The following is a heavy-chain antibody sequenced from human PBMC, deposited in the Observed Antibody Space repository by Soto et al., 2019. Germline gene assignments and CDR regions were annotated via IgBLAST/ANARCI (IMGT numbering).Heavy chain of an antibody. J-gene: IGHJ3*02. Sequence: PSETLSLTCSVSGGTINSGDYFWSWIRQPPGKGLEWIGETFHTGSTYYNPSLKSRVTMSMDMSKSQVSLRLSSVTAADTGVYYCARGGSNDWQVAFDIWGQGTMVTVSS. CDR1: GGTINSGDYF. CDR3: ARGGSNDWQVAFDI. CDR2: TFHTGST. V-gene: IGHV4-30-2*01. D-gene: IGHD3-9*01.